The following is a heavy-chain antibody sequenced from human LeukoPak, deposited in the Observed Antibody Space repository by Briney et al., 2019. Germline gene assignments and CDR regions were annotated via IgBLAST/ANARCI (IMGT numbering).Heavy chain of an antibody. Sequence: ASVKVSCKASVYTFTSYGISWVRQAPGQGLEWMGWISAYNGNTNYAQKLQGRVTMTTDTSTSTAYMELRSLRSDDTAVYYCARDSNSSSWYSMDLIYYYGMDVWGQGTTVTVSS. V-gene: IGHV1-18*01. CDR1: VYTFTSYG. CDR3: ARDSNSSSWYSMDLIYYYGMDV. CDR2: ISAYNGNT. D-gene: IGHD6-13*01. J-gene: IGHJ6*02.